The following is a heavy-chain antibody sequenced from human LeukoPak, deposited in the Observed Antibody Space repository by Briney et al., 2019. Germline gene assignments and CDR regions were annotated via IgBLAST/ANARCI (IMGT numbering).Heavy chain of an antibody. V-gene: IGHV3-48*04. CDR1: GFTFSSYS. Sequence: GGSLRLSCAASGFTFSSYSLNWLRQAPGKGLQWVSYISSSSSTIHYADSVKGRFTISRDNAKNSLYLQMNSLRAEDTAVYYCARAMYSSTSDYWGQGTLVTVSS. D-gene: IGHD6-13*01. CDR3: ARAMYSSTSDY. J-gene: IGHJ4*02. CDR2: ISSSSSTI.